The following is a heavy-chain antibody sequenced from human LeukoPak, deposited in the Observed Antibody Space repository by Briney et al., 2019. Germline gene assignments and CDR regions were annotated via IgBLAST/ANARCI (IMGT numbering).Heavy chain of an antibody. CDR2: IRSKAYGGTT. CDR3: TRGGYSSSPHAFDI. J-gene: IGHJ3*02. CDR1: GFTFSNAW. D-gene: IGHD6-6*01. Sequence: GGSLRLSCAVSGFTFSNAWMSWVRQAPGKGLEWVGFIRSKAYGGTTEYAASVKGRFTISRDDSKSIAYLQMNSLKTEDTAVYYCTRGGYSSSPHAFDIWGQGTMVTVSS. V-gene: IGHV3-49*04.